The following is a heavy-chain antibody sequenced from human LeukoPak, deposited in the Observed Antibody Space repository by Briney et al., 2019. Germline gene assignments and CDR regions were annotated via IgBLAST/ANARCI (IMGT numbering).Heavy chain of an antibody. Sequence: GGSLRLSCAASGFTFSSYAMHWVRQARGKGLEGVAVISYDGSNKYYADSVKGRFTISRDNSKNTLYLQMNSLRAEDTAVYYCARDRSGGDYNFDYWGQGTLVTVSS. CDR1: GFTFSSYA. CDR2: ISYDGSNK. CDR3: ARDRSGGDYNFDY. J-gene: IGHJ4*02. D-gene: IGHD2-21*02. V-gene: IGHV3-30-3*01.